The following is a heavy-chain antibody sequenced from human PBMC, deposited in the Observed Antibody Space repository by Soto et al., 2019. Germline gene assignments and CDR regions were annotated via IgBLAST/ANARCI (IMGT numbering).Heavy chain of an antibody. CDR3: ARGKEDTVHYSYYMDV. D-gene: IGHD3-10*01. J-gene: IGHJ6*03. CDR2: INHSGST. Sequence: PSETLSLTCAVYGGSFSGYYWSWIRQPPGKGLEWIGEINHSGSTNYNPSLKSRVTISVDTSKNQFSLKLSSVTAADTAVYYCARGKEDTVHYSYYMDVWGKGITVTVAS. CDR1: GGSFSGYY. V-gene: IGHV4-34*01.